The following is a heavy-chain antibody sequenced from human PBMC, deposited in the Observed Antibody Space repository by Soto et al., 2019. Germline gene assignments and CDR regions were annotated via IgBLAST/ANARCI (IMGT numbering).Heavy chain of an antibody. CDR2: ISSTGKTI. CDR3: ARDLRDGSMKRGRFDP. Sequence: PGGSLRLSCAASGFTFGSFEMNWIRQAPGKGLEWLAYISSTGKTIHYADSVKGRFTTSRDNAHNSLFLQMNSLRAEDTAVYYCARDLRDGSMKRGRFDPWGQGTLVTVSS. D-gene: IGHD3-9*01. J-gene: IGHJ5*02. V-gene: IGHV3-48*03. CDR1: GFTFGSFE.